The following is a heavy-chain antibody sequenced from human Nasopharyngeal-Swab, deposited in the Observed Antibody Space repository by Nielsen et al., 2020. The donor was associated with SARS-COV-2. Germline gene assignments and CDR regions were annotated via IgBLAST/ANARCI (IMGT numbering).Heavy chain of an antibody. CDR2: ISYDGNNK. Sequence: GGSLRLSCSASGFVFSSYGMHWVRQAPGKGLEWVAVISYDGNNKYYADSVKGRFTISRDNSKSTLYLQMNSLRAEDTAVYYCATIFGVPYWGQGTLVTVSS. CDR1: GFVFSSYG. V-gene: IGHV3-30*03. CDR3: ATIFGVPY. J-gene: IGHJ4*02. D-gene: IGHD3-3*01.